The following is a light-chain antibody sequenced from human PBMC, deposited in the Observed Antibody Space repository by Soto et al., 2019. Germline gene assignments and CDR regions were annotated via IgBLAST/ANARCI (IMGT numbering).Light chain of an antibody. Sequence: EIVMTQSPATLSVSPGERATLSCRASQSVSSNLAWYQQKPGQAPRLLIYGASTRATGIPARFSGSGSGTEFTLNISSLLSEDFAVYYCQQYNNWWTFGQGTKVEIK. CDR2: GAS. CDR3: QQYNNWWT. J-gene: IGKJ1*01. V-gene: IGKV3-15*01. CDR1: QSVSSN.